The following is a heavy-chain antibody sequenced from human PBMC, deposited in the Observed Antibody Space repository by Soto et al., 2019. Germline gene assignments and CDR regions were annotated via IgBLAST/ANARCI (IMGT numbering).Heavy chain of an antibody. V-gene: IGHV3-23*01. CDR3: ATVHNTPRSFDY. D-gene: IGHD1-20*01. CDR2: TGATGRTT. Sequence: PGGSLRLSCAASGFTFNIYAMTWVRQAPGKGLEWVSTTGATGRTTYYADSVKGRFTVSRDNSKNTLDLQMSNLRAEATAVYYCATVHNTPRSFDYWGQGTLVTVSS. J-gene: IGHJ4*02. CDR1: GFTFNIYA.